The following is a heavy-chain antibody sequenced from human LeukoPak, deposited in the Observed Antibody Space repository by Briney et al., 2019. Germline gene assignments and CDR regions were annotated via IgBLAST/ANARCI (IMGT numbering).Heavy chain of an antibody. CDR2: ISGSGGST. Sequence: GGSLRLSCAASGFTFSSYAMSWVRQAPGKGLEWVSAISGSGGSTYYADSVKGRFTISRDNSKNTLYLQMNSLRAEDTAVYYCAQGPTDYGDCYFDYWGQGTLVTVSS. V-gene: IGHV3-23*01. J-gene: IGHJ4*02. CDR3: AQGPTDYGDCYFDY. CDR1: GFTFSSYA. D-gene: IGHD4-17*01.